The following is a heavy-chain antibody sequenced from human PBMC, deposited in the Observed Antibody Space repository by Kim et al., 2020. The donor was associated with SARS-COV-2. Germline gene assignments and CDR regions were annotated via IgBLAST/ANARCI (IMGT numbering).Heavy chain of an antibody. Sequence: GGSLRLSCAASGFTFSSYAMSWVRQAPGKGLEWVSAISGSGGSTYYADSVKGRFTISRDNSMNTLYLQMNSLRAEDTAVYYCAKDSWFGEFPEFDPWGQGNLVPVSS. V-gene: IGHV3-23*01. J-gene: IGHJ5*02. D-gene: IGHD3-10*01. CDR2: ISGSGGST. CDR3: AKDSWFGEFPEFDP. CDR1: GFTFSSYA.